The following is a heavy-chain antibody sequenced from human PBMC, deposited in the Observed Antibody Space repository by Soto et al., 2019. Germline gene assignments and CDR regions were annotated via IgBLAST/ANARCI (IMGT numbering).Heavy chain of an antibody. Sequence: QVQLVQSGAEVKKPGASVKVSCKASGYTFTSDGISWVRQAPGQGLEWMGWISAYNGNTNYAQKLQGRVTMTTDTSTSTAYMELRSLRSDDTAVYYCARDLIPFIVGDTHWFDPWGQGTLVTVSS. J-gene: IGHJ5*02. CDR3: ARDLIPFIVGDTHWFDP. V-gene: IGHV1-18*01. CDR2: ISAYNGNT. D-gene: IGHD1-26*01. CDR1: GYTFTSDG.